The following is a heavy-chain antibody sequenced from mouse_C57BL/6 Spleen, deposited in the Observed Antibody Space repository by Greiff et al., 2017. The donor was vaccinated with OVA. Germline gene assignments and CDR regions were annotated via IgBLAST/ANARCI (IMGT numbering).Heavy chain of an antibody. Sequence: QVHVKQSGAELARPGASVKLSCKASGYTFTSYGISWVKQRTGQGLEWIGEIYPRSGNTYYNEKFKGKATLTADKSSSTAYMELRSLTSEDSAVYFCARGYSNYDGAMDYWGQGTSVTVSS. J-gene: IGHJ4*01. CDR2: IYPRSGNT. D-gene: IGHD2-5*01. V-gene: IGHV1-81*01. CDR3: ARGYSNYDGAMDY. CDR1: GYTFTSYG.